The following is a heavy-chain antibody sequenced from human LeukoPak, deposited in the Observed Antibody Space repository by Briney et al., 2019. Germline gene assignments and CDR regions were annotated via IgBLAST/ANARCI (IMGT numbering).Heavy chain of an antibody. D-gene: IGHD2-15*01. V-gene: IGHV1-18*01. J-gene: IGHJ6*02. CDR3: ARDSYCSGGSCYIYYYYGMDV. Sequence: ASVNVSCKASGYTFTSYGISWVRQAPGQGLEWMGWISAYNGNTNYAQKLQGRVTMTTDTSTSTAYMELRSLRSDDTAVYYCARDSYCSGGSCYIYYYYGMDVWGQGTTVTVSS. CDR1: GYTFTSYG. CDR2: ISAYNGNT.